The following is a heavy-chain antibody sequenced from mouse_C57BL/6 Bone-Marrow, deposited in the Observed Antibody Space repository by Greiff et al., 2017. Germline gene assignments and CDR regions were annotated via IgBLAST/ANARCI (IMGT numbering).Heavy chain of an antibody. J-gene: IGHJ1*03. V-gene: IGHV7-1*01. Sequence: EVKVVESGGGLVQSGRSLRLSCATSGFTFSDFYMEWVRQAPGKGLEWIAARRNKANDYTTEYSASVKGRFIVSRDTSQSILYLQMNALRAEDTAIYYCARDAGDGYDVWGTGTTVTVSS. CDR3: ARDAGDGYDV. D-gene: IGHD2-3*01. CDR1: GFTFSDFY. CDR2: RRNKANDYTT.